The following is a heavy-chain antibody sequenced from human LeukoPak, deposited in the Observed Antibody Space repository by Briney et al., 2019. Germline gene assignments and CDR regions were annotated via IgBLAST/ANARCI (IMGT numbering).Heavy chain of an antibody. CDR1: GGSISSSTSH. J-gene: IGHJ4*02. D-gene: IGHD3-22*01. Sequence: SETLSHTCTVSGGSISSSTSHWGWIRQPPGKGLEWIGTIHYSGRTYYNPSLESRVTISVDTSKNQFSLKLSSVTAADTAVYYCARVLRYYDSSGYYWRYYFDYWGQGTLVTVSS. CDR3: ARVLRYYDSSGYYWRYYFDY. CDR2: IHYSGRT. V-gene: IGHV4-39*01.